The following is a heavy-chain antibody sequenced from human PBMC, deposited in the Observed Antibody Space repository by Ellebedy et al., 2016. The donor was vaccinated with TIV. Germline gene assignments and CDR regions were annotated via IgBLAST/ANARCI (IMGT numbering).Heavy chain of an antibody. CDR3: ARDSGLDWEDYYVDPGDY. CDR1: GFTFSSYS. V-gene: IGHV3-21*01. CDR2: ISSSSSYI. Sequence: GESLKISCAASGFTFSSYSMNWVRQAPGKGLEWVSSISSSSSYIYYADSLKGRFTISRDNAKNSLYLQMNSLRAEDTAVYYCARDSGLDWEDYYVDPGDYWGQGTLVTVSS. J-gene: IGHJ4*02. D-gene: IGHD4-17*01.